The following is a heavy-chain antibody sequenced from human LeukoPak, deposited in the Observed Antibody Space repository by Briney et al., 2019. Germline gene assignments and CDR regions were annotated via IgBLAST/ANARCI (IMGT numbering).Heavy chain of an antibody. V-gene: IGHV4-59*01. Sequence: SEALSLACMVSGDSISSYYGSWIRQPPGKGLEWIGHIYYSGSTNYNPSLKSRVTIALDESKNHFSLKLSSVTGADKAVYYCARDRSLGIIDYWGQGALVTVSS. CDR3: ARDRSLGIIDY. D-gene: IGHD3-16*01. CDR2: IYYSGST. CDR1: GDSISSYY. J-gene: IGHJ4*02.